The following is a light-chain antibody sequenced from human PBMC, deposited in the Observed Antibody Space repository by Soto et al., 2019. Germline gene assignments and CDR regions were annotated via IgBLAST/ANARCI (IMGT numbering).Light chain of an antibody. J-gene: IGKJ2*01. CDR2: AAS. CDR1: QDIGKW. Sequence: DILMTQSPSFVSASVGDRVTISCRASQDIGKWLAWYQHKPGKAPLLLINAASNLQSGVPSRFSGIGSGTDFTLTITNVQPEDFASYYCQQASTFPNAFGQGTKLEI. V-gene: IGKV1-12*01. CDR3: QQASTFPNA.